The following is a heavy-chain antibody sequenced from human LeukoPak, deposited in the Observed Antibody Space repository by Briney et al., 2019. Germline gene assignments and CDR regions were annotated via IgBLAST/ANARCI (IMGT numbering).Heavy chain of an antibody. J-gene: IGHJ3*02. CDR1: GFTFRTYS. CDR2: ISGSGGST. V-gene: IGHV3-23*01. D-gene: IGHD4-17*01. CDR3: VLYGDYESPDGFDI. Sequence: GGSLRLSCAASGFTFRTYSMNWVRQAPGKGLEWVSAISGSGGSTYYADSVKGRFTISRDNSKNTLYLQMNSLRAEDTAVYYCVLYGDYESPDGFDIWGQGTMVTVSS.